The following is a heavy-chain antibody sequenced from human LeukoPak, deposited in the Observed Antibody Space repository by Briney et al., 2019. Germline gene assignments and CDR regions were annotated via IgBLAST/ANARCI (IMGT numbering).Heavy chain of an antibody. CDR2: IYTSGST. D-gene: IGHD3-10*01. J-gene: IGHJ5*02. Sequence: SETLSLTCTVSGGSISSYYWSWIRQPPGKGLEWIGYIYTSGSTNYNPSLKSRVTISVDTSKNQFSLKLSSVTAADTAVYYCARATMAINWFDPWGQGTLVTVSS. CDR3: ARATMAINWFDP. V-gene: IGHV4-4*09. CDR1: GGSISSYY.